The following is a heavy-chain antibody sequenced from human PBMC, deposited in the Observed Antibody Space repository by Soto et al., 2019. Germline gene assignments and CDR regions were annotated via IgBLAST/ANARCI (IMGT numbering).Heavy chain of an antibody. CDR3: ARDVDTAMVSWFDP. Sequence: ASVKVSCKASGYTFTGYYMHWVRQAPGQGLERMGWINPNSGGTNYAQKFQGRVTMTRDTSISTAYMEPSRLRSDDTAVYYCARDVDTAMVSWFDPWGQGTLVTVSS. D-gene: IGHD5-18*01. V-gene: IGHV1-2*02. CDR1: GYTFTGYY. CDR2: INPNSGGT. J-gene: IGHJ5*02.